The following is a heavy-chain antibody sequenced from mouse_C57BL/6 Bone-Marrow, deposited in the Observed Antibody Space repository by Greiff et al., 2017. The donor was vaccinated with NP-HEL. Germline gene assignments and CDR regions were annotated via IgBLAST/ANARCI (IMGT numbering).Heavy chain of an antibody. J-gene: IGHJ1*03. V-gene: IGHV1-42*01. CDR2: INPSTGGT. CDR3: ARGDGYYVPYWYFDV. D-gene: IGHD2-3*01. Sequence: VQLQQSGPELVKPGASVKISCKASGYSFTGYYMNWVKQSPEKSLEWIGEINPSTGGTTYNQKFKAKATLTVDKSSSTAYMQLKSLTSEDSAVYYCARGDGYYVPYWYFDVWGTGTTVTVSS. CDR1: GYSFTGYY.